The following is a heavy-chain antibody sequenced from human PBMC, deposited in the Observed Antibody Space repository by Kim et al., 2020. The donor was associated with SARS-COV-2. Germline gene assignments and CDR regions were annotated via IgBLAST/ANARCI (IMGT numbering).Heavy chain of an antibody. D-gene: IGHD1-26*01. CDR2: VNPNNGHT. J-gene: IGHJ4*02. V-gene: IGHV1-8*01. Sequence: ASVKVSCKASGYTFTSYDINWVRQATGQGLEWMGWVNPNNGHTGYAQKFQGRVTMTRDTSISTAYMELSSLRSEDTAMYYCARGSLNGWVDYYFDYWGQGTLVTVSS. CDR3: ARGSLNGWVDYYFDY. CDR1: GYTFTSYD.